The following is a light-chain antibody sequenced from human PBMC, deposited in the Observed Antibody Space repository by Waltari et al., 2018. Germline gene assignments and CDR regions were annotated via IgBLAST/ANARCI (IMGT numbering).Light chain of an antibody. Sequence: QPGLTPPPSVFKDWTETATLTCIGHSNNVGHIGAGWLQQHQGHPPRLVSDRGNNRPSGISERISASMSGDTATLTITGLQTEDEADYYCAAWDRRLSVWVFGGGTKLTVL. J-gene: IGLJ3*02. CDR1: SNNVGHIG. CDR3: AAWDRRLSVWV. V-gene: IGLV10-54*04. CDR2: RGN.